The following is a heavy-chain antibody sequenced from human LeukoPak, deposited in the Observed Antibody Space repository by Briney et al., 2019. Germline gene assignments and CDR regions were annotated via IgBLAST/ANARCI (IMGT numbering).Heavy chain of an antibody. J-gene: IGHJ3*02. Sequence: ASVKVSCKASGYTCTSYDINWVRQATGEGLEWMGWMNPNSGNTGYAQKFQGRVTLTRNTSISTAYMELSSLRSEDTAVYYCARHDTMVRGVITPVRAFDIWGQGTMVTVSS. D-gene: IGHD3-10*01. CDR2: MNPNSGNT. V-gene: IGHV1-8*01. CDR1: GYTCTSYD. CDR3: ARHDTMVRGVITPVRAFDI.